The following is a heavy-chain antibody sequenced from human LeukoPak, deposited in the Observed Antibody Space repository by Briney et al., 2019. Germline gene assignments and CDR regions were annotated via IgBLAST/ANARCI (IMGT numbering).Heavy chain of an antibody. J-gene: IGHJ3*02. V-gene: IGHV4-34*01. CDR3: ARSNTPPDAFDI. D-gene: IGHD2-2*02. CDR2: INHSGST. CDR1: GGSFSGYY. Sequence: SETLSLTCAVYGGSFSGYYWSWIRQPPGKGLEWIGEINHSGSTNYNPSLKSRVTISVDTSKNQFSLKLSSVTAADTAVYYCARSNTPPDAFDIWGQGTMVTVSS.